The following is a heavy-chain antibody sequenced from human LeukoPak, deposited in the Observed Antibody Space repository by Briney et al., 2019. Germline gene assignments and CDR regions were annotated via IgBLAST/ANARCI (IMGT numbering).Heavy chain of an antibody. CDR1: GGTFSSYA. Sequence: PWASVKVSCKASGGTFSSYAISWVRQAPGQGLEWMGGIIPIFGTANYAQKFQGRVTITADESTSTAYMELSSLRSEDTAVYYCARVRLYDFWSGYYNWGQGTLVTVSS. D-gene: IGHD3-3*01. CDR2: IIPIFGTA. CDR3: ARVRLYDFWSGYYN. J-gene: IGHJ4*02. V-gene: IGHV1-69*13.